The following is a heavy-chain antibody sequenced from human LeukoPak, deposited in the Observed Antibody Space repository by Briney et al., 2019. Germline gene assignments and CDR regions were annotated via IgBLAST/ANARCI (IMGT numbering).Heavy chain of an antibody. CDR1: GFTFSDHY. CDR3: ARGDYGDPHYFDY. CDR2: SRNKANSYTT. Sequence: GGSLRLSCAASGFTFSDHYMDWVRQAPGKGLEWVGRSRNKANSYTTEYAASVKGRFTISRDDSKNSLYLQMNSLKTEDTAVYYCARGDYGDPHYFDYWGQGTLVTVSS. D-gene: IGHD4-17*01. V-gene: IGHV3-72*01. J-gene: IGHJ4*02.